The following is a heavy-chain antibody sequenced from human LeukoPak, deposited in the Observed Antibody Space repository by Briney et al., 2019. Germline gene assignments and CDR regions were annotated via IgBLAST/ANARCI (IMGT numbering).Heavy chain of an antibody. D-gene: IGHD3-22*01. CDR3: ARDERYDSSGYPFDY. Sequence: EASVKVSCKASGYTFTGYFIHWVRQAPGQGLEWMGWINPNSGGTNYAQKFQGRVTMTRDTSISTAYMELSRPRSDDTAVYYCARDERYDSSGYPFDYWGQGTLVTVSS. CDR2: INPNSGGT. CDR1: GYTFTGYF. J-gene: IGHJ4*02. V-gene: IGHV1-2*02.